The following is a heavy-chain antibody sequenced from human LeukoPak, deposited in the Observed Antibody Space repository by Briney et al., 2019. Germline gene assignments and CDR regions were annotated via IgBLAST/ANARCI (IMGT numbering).Heavy chain of an antibody. CDR3: SRCSDEILTGHPTHP. Sequence: SETLSLTCTVSGFSISSYYWSWVRQPPGKGLEWVGYIYYSGSTNYNPSLKSRVTISVDTSKNQFSLKLSSVTAADTAVYYFSRCSDEILTGHPTHPWGQGTLVTVSS. V-gene: IGHV4-59*01. CDR2: IYYSGST. CDR1: GFSISSYY. D-gene: IGHD3-9*01. J-gene: IGHJ5*02.